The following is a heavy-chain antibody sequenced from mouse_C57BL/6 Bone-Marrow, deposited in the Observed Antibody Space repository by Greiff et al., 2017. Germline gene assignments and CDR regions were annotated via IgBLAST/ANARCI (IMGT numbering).Heavy chain of an antibody. CDR3: ARREVTTGYFDV. CDR1: GYTFTSYW. Sequence: QVQLQQPGAELVKPGASVKMSCKASGYTFTSYWITWVKQRPGQGLEWIGDIYPGSGSTNYNEKFKSKATLTVDTSSSTAYMQLSSLTSEDSAVYYCARREVTTGYFDVWGTGTTVTVSS. V-gene: IGHV1-55*01. CDR2: IYPGSGST. J-gene: IGHJ1*03. D-gene: IGHD2-2*01.